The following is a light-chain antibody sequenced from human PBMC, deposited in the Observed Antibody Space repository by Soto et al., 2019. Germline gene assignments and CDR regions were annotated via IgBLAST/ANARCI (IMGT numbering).Light chain of an antibody. V-gene: IGKV4-1*01. CDR2: WAS. Sequence: DIVMTQSPDFLAVSLGERATINCKSSQSVLSSSNNKNYLTWYQQKPGQPPKLLIYWASARESGVPDRFTGSGSGTDFTLTISSLRAEDVAVYYCQQYYSTPYTFGQGTNLEIK. CDR3: QQYYSTPYT. CDR1: QSVLSSSNNKNY. J-gene: IGKJ2*01.